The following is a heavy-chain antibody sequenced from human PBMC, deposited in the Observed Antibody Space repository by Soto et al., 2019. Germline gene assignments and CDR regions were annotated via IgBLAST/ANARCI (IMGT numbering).Heavy chain of an antibody. D-gene: IGHD2-8*01. CDR1: GCTFNSYG. Sequence: PWVSLRRSCAAAGCTFNSYGMPLVRPAPGKGLEWVAVISYVGSNKYYADSVKGRFTISRDNSQNTLYLQKNSWRTEDTAVYYCAKDLSSLLYCTNGVCYNDYGMDVWGQGKTVTVSS. V-gene: IGHV3-30*18. CDR3: AKDLSSLLYCTNGVCYNDYGMDV. J-gene: IGHJ6*01. CDR2: ISYVGSNK.